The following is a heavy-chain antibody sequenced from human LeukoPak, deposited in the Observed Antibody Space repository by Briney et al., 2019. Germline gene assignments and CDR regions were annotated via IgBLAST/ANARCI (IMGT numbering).Heavy chain of an antibody. CDR3: ARSGHCSGTSCYAEGLDY. V-gene: IGHV1-18*01. CDR1: GYTFTRNG. J-gene: IGHJ4*02. Sequence: SVKVSCKASGYTFTRNGITWVRQAPGQGLEWMGWISGYNGNTEYAQMFQGRVTMTTDTSTSTAYMELRSLRSDDTAVYYCARSGHCSGTSCYAEGLDYWGQGTLVTVSS. D-gene: IGHD2-2*01. CDR2: ISGYNGNT.